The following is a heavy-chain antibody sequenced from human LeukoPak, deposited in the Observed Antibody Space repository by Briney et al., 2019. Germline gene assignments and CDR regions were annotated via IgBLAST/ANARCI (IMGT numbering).Heavy chain of an antibody. D-gene: IGHD4-11*01. Sequence: GGSLRLSCAASGFTFSIYWMLYVRQPPEEGLVWVSRINSDRSSTSYADSVKGRFTISRDNAKNTLYLQMNSLRAEDTALYYCASLGYSKGYYYGMDVWGQGTTVTVSS. CDR1: GFTFSIYW. CDR3: ASLGYSKGYYYGMDV. CDR2: INSDRSST. J-gene: IGHJ6*02. V-gene: IGHV3-74*01.